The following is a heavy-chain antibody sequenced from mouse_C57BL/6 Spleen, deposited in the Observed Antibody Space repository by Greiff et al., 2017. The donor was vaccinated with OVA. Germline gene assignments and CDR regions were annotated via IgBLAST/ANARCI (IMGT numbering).Heavy chain of an antibody. CDR3: ARREFITTVVAHYYAMDY. CDR2: ISSGGSYT. D-gene: IGHD1-1*01. Sequence: EVHLVESGGDLVKPGGSLKLSCAASGFTFSSYGMSWVRQTPDKRLEWVATISSGGSYTYYPDSVKGRFTISRDNAKNTLYLQMSSLKSEDTAMYYCARREFITTVVAHYYAMDYWGQGTSVTVSS. J-gene: IGHJ4*01. V-gene: IGHV5-6*01. CDR1: GFTFSSYG.